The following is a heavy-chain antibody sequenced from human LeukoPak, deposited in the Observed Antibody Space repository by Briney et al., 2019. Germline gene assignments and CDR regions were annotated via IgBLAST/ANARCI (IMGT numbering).Heavy chain of an antibody. CDR1: GFTFSSYA. V-gene: IGHV3-23*01. J-gene: IGHJ5*02. Sequence: GGSLRLSCAASGFTFSSYAMSWVRQAPGKGLEWVSAISGSGGSTYYADSVKGRFTISRDNSKNTLYLQMNSLRAEDTAVYYCAKDPGTPAYYDLWSGYYSGVPSWFDPWGQGTLDTVSS. CDR3: AKDPGTPAYYDLWSGYYSGVPSWFDP. CDR2: ISGSGGST. D-gene: IGHD3-3*01.